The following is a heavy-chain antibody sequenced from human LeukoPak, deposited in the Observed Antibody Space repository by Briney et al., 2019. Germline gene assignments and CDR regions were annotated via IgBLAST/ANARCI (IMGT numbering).Heavy chain of an antibody. CDR2: INPNSGGT. CDR1: GYTFTGYY. CDR3: ARERDIVVVPAAPYWYFDL. Sequence: ASVKVSCKASGYTFTGYYMHWVRQAPGQGLEWMGWINPNSGGTNYAQKFQGRVTMTRDTSISTAYMELSRLRSDDTAVYYCARERDIVVVPAAPYWYFDLWGRGTLVTVSS. J-gene: IGHJ2*01. D-gene: IGHD2-2*01. V-gene: IGHV1-2*02.